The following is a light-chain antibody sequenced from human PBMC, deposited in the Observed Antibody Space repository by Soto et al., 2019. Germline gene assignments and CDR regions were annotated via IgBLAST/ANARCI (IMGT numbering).Light chain of an antibody. V-gene: IGKV3-20*01. Sequence: EIVLTQSPGLLSLSPGESATLSCRASQSISSSYLAWYQQKPGQAPRLLIFGASSRATGIPDRFSGSGSGTDFTLTISRLEPEDVAMYYCQQYDTFGQGTKLEIK. CDR3: QQYDT. CDR2: GAS. CDR1: QSISSSY. J-gene: IGKJ2*01.